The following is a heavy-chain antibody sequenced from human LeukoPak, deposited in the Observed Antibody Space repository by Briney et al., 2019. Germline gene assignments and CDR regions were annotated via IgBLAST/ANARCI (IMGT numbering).Heavy chain of an antibody. V-gene: IGHV3-21*01. CDR1: GFTFSSYS. CDR3: ARENLESGWYPLVGAFDI. Sequence: PGGSLRLSCAASGFTFSSYSMNWVRQAPGKGLEWVSSISSSSSYIYYADSVKGRFTISRDNAKNSLYLQMNSLRAEDTAVYYCARENLESGWYPLVGAFDIWGQGTMVTVSS. CDR2: ISSSSSYI. J-gene: IGHJ3*02. D-gene: IGHD6-19*01.